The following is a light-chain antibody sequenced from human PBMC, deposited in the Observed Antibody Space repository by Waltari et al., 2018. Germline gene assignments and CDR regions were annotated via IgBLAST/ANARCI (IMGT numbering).Light chain of an antibody. CDR1: QSITNW. CDR2: KAS. Sequence: DIQMTQSPSTLSASIGDRVSITCRASQSITNWLAWYQQKPGKAPKLRIYKASTLESGVPSRFGGSGSGTEFTLTISSLQPDDFATYYCQQYNNYVATFGQGTKVEIK. V-gene: IGKV1-5*03. CDR3: QQYNNYVAT. J-gene: IGKJ1*01.